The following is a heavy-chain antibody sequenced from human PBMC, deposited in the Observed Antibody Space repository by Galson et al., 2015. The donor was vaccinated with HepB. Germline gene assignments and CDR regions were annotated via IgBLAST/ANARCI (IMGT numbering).Heavy chain of an antibody. CDR1: GFSLNNRGVG. Sequence: PALVKPTQTLTLTCSFSGFSLNNRGVGVGWIRQPPGKALEWLALIYWNDDKRYSPSLKGRLTITRDTSKNQVVLTLTNVDPVDSGTYYCAHSHFMEWFQGDKNDWFDPWGQGILVTVSS. V-gene: IGHV2-5*01. J-gene: IGHJ5*02. CDR3: AHSHFMEWFQGDKNDWFDP. CDR2: IYWNDDK. D-gene: IGHD3-3*01.